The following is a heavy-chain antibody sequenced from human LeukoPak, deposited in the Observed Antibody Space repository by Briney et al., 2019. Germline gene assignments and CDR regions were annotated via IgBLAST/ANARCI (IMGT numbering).Heavy chain of an antibody. D-gene: IGHD3-9*01. CDR3: ARDHGSQTYDILTGYYPESTGMDV. V-gene: IGHV3-7*01. J-gene: IGHJ6*02. CDR2: IKQDGSEK. Sequence: PGGSLRLSCAASGFTFSSYWMSWVRQAPGKGLEWVANIKQDGSEKYYVDSVKGRFTISRDNAKNSLYLQMNSLRAEDTAVYYCARDHGSQTYDILTGYYPESTGMDVWGQGTTVTVSS. CDR1: GFTFSSYW.